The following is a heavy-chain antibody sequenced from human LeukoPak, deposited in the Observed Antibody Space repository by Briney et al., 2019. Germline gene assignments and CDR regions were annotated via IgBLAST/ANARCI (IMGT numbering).Heavy chain of an antibody. J-gene: IGHJ4*02. CDR1: GFTFSSYG. D-gene: IGHD2-2*01. CDR2: ISGSGGST. V-gene: IGHV3-23*01. Sequence: TGGSLRLSCAGSGFTFSSYGMNWVRQAPGKGLEWVSAISGSGGSTYYADSVKGRFTISRDNSKNTVFLQMNSLRAEDTAVYYCAKGAAAQGSFDYWGQGTLVTVSS. CDR3: AKGAAAQGSFDY.